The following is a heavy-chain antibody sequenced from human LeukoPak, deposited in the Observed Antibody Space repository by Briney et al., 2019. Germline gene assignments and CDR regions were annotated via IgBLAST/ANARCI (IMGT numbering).Heavy chain of an antibody. D-gene: IGHD5-12*01. V-gene: IGHV1-69*01. CDR2: IIPMFGTA. CDR1: GGSFSRYA. CDR3: ARGPAVGVATIDSWFDP. J-gene: IGHJ5*02. Sequence: ASVKVSCKASGGSFSRYAISWVRQAPGQGLEWMGGIIPMFGTANYAQKFQGRVTITADESTRTAYMELRTLRSEDTAVYYCARGPAVGVATIDSWFDPWGQGTLVTVSS.